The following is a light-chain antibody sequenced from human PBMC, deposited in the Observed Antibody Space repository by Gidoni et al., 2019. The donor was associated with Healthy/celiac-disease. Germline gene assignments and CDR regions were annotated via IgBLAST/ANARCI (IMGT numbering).Light chain of an antibody. CDR2: LGS. J-gene: IGKJ1*01. CDR3: MQAIQTPPT. V-gene: IGKV2-28*01. CDR1: QSLLHSNGYNY. Sequence: DIVMTQSPLSLPVTPGEPASISCRSSQSLLHSNGYNYLDWYLQKPGQSTQILIYLGSNRASGVPDRCSGSGSGTDFTLKISRVEAEDVVVYDCMQAIQTPPTFGQGTKVEIK.